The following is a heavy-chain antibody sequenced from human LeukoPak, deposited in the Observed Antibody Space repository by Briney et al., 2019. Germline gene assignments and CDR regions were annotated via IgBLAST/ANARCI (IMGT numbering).Heavy chain of an antibody. Sequence: GGSLRLSCAASGFTFSGSAMHWVRQASGKGLEWVGRIRSKANSYATAYAASVKGRFTISRDDSKNTAYLQMNSLKTEDTAVYYCTRLVIVVVPADNDAFDIWGQGTMVTVSS. J-gene: IGHJ3*02. D-gene: IGHD2-2*03. CDR2: IRSKANSYAT. CDR1: GFTFSGSA. V-gene: IGHV3-73*01. CDR3: TRLVIVVVPADNDAFDI.